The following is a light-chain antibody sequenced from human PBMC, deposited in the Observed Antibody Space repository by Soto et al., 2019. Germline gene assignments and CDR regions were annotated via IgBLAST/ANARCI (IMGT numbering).Light chain of an antibody. Sequence: DIVMTQSPESLAVSLGERATINCKSSQSVFYSSNNKNYLTWYQQKPGQPPKLLIHWASTRESGVPDRFSGSGSETDFTLTISSLQAEDVAVYYCQQYYSIPLTFGGGTKVEIK. V-gene: IGKV4-1*01. CDR1: QSVFYSSNNKNY. J-gene: IGKJ4*01. CDR2: WAS. CDR3: QQYYSIPLT.